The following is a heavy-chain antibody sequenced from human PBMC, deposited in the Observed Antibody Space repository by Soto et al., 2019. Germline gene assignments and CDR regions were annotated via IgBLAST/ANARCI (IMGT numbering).Heavy chain of an antibody. CDR3: AKAALRFLEWLPHNYFDY. Sequence: EVQLLESGGGLVQPGGSLRLSCAAYGFTFSSYAMSWVRQAPGKGLEWVSAISGSGGSTYYADSVKGRFTISRDNSKNTLYLQMNSLRAEDTAVYYCAKAALRFLEWLPHNYFDYWGQGTLVTVSS. D-gene: IGHD3-3*01. J-gene: IGHJ4*02. V-gene: IGHV3-23*01. CDR1: GFTFSSYA. CDR2: ISGSGGST.